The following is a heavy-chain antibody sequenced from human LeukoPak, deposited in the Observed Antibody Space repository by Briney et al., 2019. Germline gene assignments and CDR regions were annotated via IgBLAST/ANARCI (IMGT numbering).Heavy chain of an antibody. J-gene: IGHJ4*02. V-gene: IGHV4-61*01. Sequence: SETLSLTCTVSGYSISSGNYWGWIRQPPGKGLEWIGYIYYSGSTNYNPSLKSRVTISVDTSKNQFSLKLSSVTAADTAVYYCAGAVAALDYWGQGTLVTVSS. CDR1: GYSISSGNY. CDR2: IYYSGST. D-gene: IGHD6-19*01. CDR3: AGAVAALDY.